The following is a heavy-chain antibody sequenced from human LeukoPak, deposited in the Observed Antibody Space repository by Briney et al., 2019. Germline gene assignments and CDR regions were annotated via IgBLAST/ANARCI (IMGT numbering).Heavy chain of an antibody. J-gene: IGHJ3*02. CDR1: GGSISSSFSY. D-gene: IGHD1-1*01. Sequence: SETLSLTCTVSGGSISSSFSYWGWIRQPPGKGLQWVGSMYYSGNTYYNPSLNSRVTISVDTSKNQISLRLSSVTAADTAVYYCAREGTESQTVAFDIWGQGTMVTVSS. CDR2: MYYSGNT. CDR3: AREGTESQTVAFDI. V-gene: IGHV4-39*07.